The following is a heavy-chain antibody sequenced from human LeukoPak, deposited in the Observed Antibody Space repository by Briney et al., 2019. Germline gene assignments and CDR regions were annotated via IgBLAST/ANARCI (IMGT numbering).Heavy chain of an antibody. D-gene: IGHD7-27*01. CDR2: IKSKTDGGTT. V-gene: IGHV3-15*01. CDR3: TTGWGPSYYYYYGMDV. J-gene: IGHJ6*02. Sequence: SWVRQAPGKGLEWVGRIKSKTDGGTTDYAAPVKGRFTISRDDSKNTLYLQMNSLKTEDTAVYYCTTGWGPSYYYYYGMDVWGQGTTVTVSS.